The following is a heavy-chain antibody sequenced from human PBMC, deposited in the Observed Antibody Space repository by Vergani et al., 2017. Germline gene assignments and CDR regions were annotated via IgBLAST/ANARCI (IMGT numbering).Heavy chain of an antibody. V-gene: IGHV4-4*03. Sequence: QVQLQESGPGLVKPPRTLSLICAVSGGSISSENWWSWVRQSPGKGLEWIGEIHHYGSTNYNPSLKSRVTIYLDKSKNQFSLTLSSVTAADTAVYYCVRDLGRGYCSTTLCFGMDLWGQGTTVAVS. CDR3: VRDLGRGYCSTTLCFGMDL. CDR1: GGSISSENW. CDR2: IHHYGST. J-gene: IGHJ6*02. D-gene: IGHD2-15*01.